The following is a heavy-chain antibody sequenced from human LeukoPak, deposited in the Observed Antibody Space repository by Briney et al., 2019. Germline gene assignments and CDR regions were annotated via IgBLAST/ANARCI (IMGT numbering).Heavy chain of an antibody. V-gene: IGHV3-30-3*01. CDR3: ARPYGGYVDYYFDY. Sequence: PGGSLRLSCAASGFTFSSYAMHWVRQAPGKGLEWVAVISYDGSNKYYADSVKGRFTISRDNSKNTLYLQMNSLRTEDTAVYYCARPYGGYVDYYFDYWGQGTLVTVSS. CDR1: GFTFSSYA. D-gene: IGHD5-12*01. J-gene: IGHJ4*02. CDR2: ISYDGSNK.